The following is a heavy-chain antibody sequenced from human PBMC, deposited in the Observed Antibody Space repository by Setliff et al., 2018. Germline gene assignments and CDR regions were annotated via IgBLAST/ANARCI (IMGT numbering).Heavy chain of an antibody. CDR1: GYTFTSYD. V-gene: IGHV1-8*03. Sequence: ASVKVSCKASGYTFTSYDINWARQATGQGLEWMGWMNPNSGHTGYAQKFQGRVTITRNTSISTTYMELSSLRSEDTAVYYCARGSRSGGKGGYNWFDPWGQGTLVTVSS. J-gene: IGHJ5*02. CDR2: MNPNSGHT. CDR3: ARGSRSGGKGGYNWFDP. D-gene: IGHD2-15*01.